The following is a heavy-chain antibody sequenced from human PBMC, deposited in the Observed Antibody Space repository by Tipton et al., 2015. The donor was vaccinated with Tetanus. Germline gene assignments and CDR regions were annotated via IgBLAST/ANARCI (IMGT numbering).Heavy chain of an antibody. J-gene: IGHJ4*02. CDR3: ARNHPPRGYPYGGFHS. CDR1: GGSISTGGYS. V-gene: IGHV4-31*03. D-gene: IGHD5-12*01. Sequence: TLSLTCTVSGGSISTGGYSWNWIRQQPGKGLEWIGYIYDSGNTLYNPSLKSRATMSIDASKTHFSLKLTSVTAADTAVYYCARNHPPRGYPYGGFHSWGQGTLVTVSS. CDR2: IYDSGNT.